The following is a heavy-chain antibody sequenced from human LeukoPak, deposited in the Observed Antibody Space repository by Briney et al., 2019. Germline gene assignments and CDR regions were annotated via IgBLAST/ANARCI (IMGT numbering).Heavy chain of an antibody. CDR1: GFIFTSYT. D-gene: IGHD1-26*01. CDR3: AREGVKWEAFDY. J-gene: IGHJ4*02. CDR2: ISYDGNSK. V-gene: IGHV3-30-3*01. Sequence: QPGGSLRLSCAASGFIFTSYTLHWVRQAPGKGLEWVAFISYDGNSKYYADSVKGRFTISRDNSKNTLYLQMNSLRAEDTAVYYCAREGVKWEAFDYWGQGTLVTVSS.